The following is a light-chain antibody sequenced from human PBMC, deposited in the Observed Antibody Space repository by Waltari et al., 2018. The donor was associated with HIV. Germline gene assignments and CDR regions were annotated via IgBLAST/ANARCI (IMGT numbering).Light chain of an antibody. J-gene: IGKJ1*01. V-gene: IGKV3-15*01. CDR2: GAS. CDR1: QGVSSN. Sequence: EIVMTQSPATLSVSPGERASLSCRASQGVSSNLAWYQHRPGQAPRLLIYGASTRATGIPARFSGSGSGTDFTLTISSLQSEDFAVYYCQQYNNWPPWTFGQGTKVEIK. CDR3: QQYNNWPPWT.